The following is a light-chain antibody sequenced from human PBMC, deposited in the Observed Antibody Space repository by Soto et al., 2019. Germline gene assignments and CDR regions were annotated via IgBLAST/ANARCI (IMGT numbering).Light chain of an antibody. J-gene: IGKJ1*01. V-gene: IGKV1-39*01. Sequence: DIQMAQSPSSLSASVVDRFTITCRSSQSISSYLNWYQQKPGKAPKLLIYAASSLQSGVPSRFSGSGSGTDFTLTISSLQPEDFATYYCQQSYSTPPWTFGQGTKVDIK. CDR3: QQSYSTPPWT. CDR2: AAS. CDR1: QSISSY.